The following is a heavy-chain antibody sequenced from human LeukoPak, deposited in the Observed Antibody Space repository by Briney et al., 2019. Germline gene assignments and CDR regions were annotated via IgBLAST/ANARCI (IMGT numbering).Heavy chain of an antibody. V-gene: IGHV4-59*11. D-gene: IGHD4-17*01. J-gene: IGHJ6*02. Sequence: SETLSLTCTVSGGSISSHYWSWIRQPPGKGLEWIGYIYYSGSTNYNPSLKSRVTISVDTSKNQFSLKLSSVTAADTAVYYCAREDPQTTVPEGMDVWGQGTTVIVSS. CDR3: AREDPQTTVPEGMDV. CDR1: GGSISSHY. CDR2: IYYSGST.